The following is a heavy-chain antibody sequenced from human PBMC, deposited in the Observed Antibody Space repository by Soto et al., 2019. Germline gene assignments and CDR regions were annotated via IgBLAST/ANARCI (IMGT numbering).Heavy chain of an antibody. D-gene: IGHD2-8*01. Sequence: EVQVVESGGGLVKPGGSLRLSCVASGFTFANAWMSWVRQAPGRGLEWVGRIKSKTEGGTTNYAAPVKDRFTISRDDSKNTMVLQMNSLKTEDTAVYYCTTPHGRNAFDIWGQGTMVTVSS. CDR3: TTPHGRNAFDI. CDR2: IKSKTEGGTT. V-gene: IGHV3-15*01. CDR1: GFTFANAW. J-gene: IGHJ3*02.